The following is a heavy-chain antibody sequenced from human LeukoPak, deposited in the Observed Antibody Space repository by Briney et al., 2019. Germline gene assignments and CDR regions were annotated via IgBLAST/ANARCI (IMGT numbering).Heavy chain of an antibody. J-gene: IGHJ4*02. CDR3: ARESSDIVATNDFDY. V-gene: IGHV3-7*01. Sequence: PGGSLRLSCAASGFTFSSYWMSWVRQAPGKGLEWVANIKQDGSEKYYVDSVKGRFTISRDNAKNSLYLQMNSLRAEDTAVYYCARESSDIVATNDFDYWGQGTLVTVSS. CDR2: IKQDGSEK. D-gene: IGHD5-12*01. CDR1: GFTFSSYW.